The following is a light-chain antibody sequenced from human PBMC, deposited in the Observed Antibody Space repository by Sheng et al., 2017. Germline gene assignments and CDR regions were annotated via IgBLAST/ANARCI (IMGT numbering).Light chain of an antibody. CDR2: EAS. V-gene: IGKV3-11*01. CDR1: ESVSTF. Sequence: EIVLTQSPATLSLSPGETATLSCRASESVSTFLAWYQQKPGQAPRLLIYEASNRATGIPARFSGSGSGTDFTLTISSLQPEDFATFYCQQYYSNPLTFGGGTKVEIK. J-gene: IGKJ4*01. CDR3: QQYYSNPLT.